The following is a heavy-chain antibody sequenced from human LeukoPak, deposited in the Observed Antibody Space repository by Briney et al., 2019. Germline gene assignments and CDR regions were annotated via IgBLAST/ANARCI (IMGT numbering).Heavy chain of an antibody. CDR3: ARESGYSYGYGY. V-gene: IGHV4-59*12. D-gene: IGHD5-18*01. J-gene: IGHJ4*02. CDR1: GGSISSYY. CDR2: NYYSGST. Sequence: SETLSLTCTVSGGSISSYYWSWIRQPPGKGLEWIGYNYYSGSTNYNPSLKSRVTISVDTSKNQFSLKLSSVTAADTAVYYCARESGYSYGYGYWGQGTLVTVSS.